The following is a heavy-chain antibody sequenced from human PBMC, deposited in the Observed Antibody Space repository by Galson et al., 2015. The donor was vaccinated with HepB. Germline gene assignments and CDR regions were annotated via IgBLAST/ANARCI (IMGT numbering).Heavy chain of an antibody. D-gene: IGHD6-19*01. J-gene: IGHJ5*02. V-gene: IGHV3-30-3*01. CDR1: GFTFGSYA. CDR3: ARVRSPCIAVAGRGNWFDP. Sequence: SLRLSCAASGFTFGSYAMHWVRQAPGKGLEWVAVISYDGSNKYYADSVKGRFTISRDNSKNTLYLQMNSLRAEDTAVYYCARVRSPCIAVAGRGNWFDPWGQGTLVTVSS. CDR2: ISYDGSNK.